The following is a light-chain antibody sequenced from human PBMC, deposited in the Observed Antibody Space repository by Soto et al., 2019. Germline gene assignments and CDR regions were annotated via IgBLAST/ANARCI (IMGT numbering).Light chain of an antibody. CDR3: QQYGGSTWT. Sequence: EIVLTQSPGTLSLSPGERATLSCRASQSVSSSSLAWYRQKHGQAPRLLIYGASTRAAGIPDRFSGSGSGTDFTLTISRLEPEDFAVYYCQQYGGSTWTFVLGTKVEI. J-gene: IGKJ1*01. CDR2: GAS. CDR1: QSVSSSS. V-gene: IGKV3-20*01.